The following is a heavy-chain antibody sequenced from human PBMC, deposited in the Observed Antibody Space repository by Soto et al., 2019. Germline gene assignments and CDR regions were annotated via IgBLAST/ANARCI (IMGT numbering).Heavy chain of an antibody. V-gene: IGHV1-18*01. Sequence: QVQLVQSGAEMKKPGASVKVSCKASGYTFTSYGISWVRQAPGQGLEWMGWISAYNGNTNYAQMLQVRVTMTTDTATSTAYMELRSLTSDDTAVYYCARDLAAGLVDYWGQGTLVTVSS. CDR3: ARDLAAGLVDY. J-gene: IGHJ4*02. CDR1: GYTFTSYG. D-gene: IGHD6-19*01. CDR2: ISAYNGNT.